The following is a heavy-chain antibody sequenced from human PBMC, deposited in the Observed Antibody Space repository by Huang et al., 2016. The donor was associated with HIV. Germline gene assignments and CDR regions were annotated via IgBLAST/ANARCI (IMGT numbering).Heavy chain of an antibody. CDR2: MGSDGTHH. V-gene: IGHV3-30*02. CDR1: GFTFCRYG. CDR3: AKDPHDNGDYSLYQYYYYLDV. D-gene: IGHD4-17*01. J-gene: IGHJ6*03. Sequence: QVQLVESGGGVVQPGGSLRLSCSASGFTFCRYGMPWVRPVPGQGLELVAFMGSDGTHHVYADAVKGRIIISRDKARNKVFLQVNSLRREDAGVYYCAKDPHDNGDYSLYQYYYYLDVWGKGTTVTVSS.